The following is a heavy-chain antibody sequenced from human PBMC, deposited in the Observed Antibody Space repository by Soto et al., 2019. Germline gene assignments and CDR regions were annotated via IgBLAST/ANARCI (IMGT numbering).Heavy chain of an antibody. CDR1: GFTFADYV. V-gene: IGHV3-49*04. Sequence: EVQLVESGGGLVQPGRSLRLSCTTSGFTFADYVMTWVRQAPGKGLEWVSFIRSKAYGGTTEYAASVKGRFTISRDDSKTIAYLQMNSLRAEDTAVYYCARAGRGVVEPAATPAYYYYYGMDVWGQGTTVTVSS. J-gene: IGHJ6*02. CDR2: IRSKAYGGTT. CDR3: ARAGRGVVEPAATPAYYYYYGMDV. D-gene: IGHD2-2*01.